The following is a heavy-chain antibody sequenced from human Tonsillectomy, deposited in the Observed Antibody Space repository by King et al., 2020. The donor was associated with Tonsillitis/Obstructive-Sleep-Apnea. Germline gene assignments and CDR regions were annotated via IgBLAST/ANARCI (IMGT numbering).Heavy chain of an antibody. CDR2: IYPGDSDT. D-gene: IGHD3-10*01. CDR3: ARHEDASGRNYMDV. Sequence: VQLVESGAEVKKPGESLRISCKGFGYSFTTYWIGWVRQMPGKGLEWMGIIYPGDSDTRYSPSFQGQVTISADKSISTAYLQWSSLKAPDTAMYYCARHEDASGRNYMDVWGKGTTVTVSS. J-gene: IGHJ6*03. V-gene: IGHV5-51*01. CDR1: GYSFTTYW.